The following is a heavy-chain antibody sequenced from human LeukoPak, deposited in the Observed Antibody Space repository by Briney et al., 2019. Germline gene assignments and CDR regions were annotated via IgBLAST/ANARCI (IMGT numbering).Heavy chain of an antibody. CDR3: ARGFDFWSGYYETRGNYLDY. J-gene: IGHJ4*02. V-gene: IGHV3-23*01. CDR1: GFTFINYA. D-gene: IGHD3-3*01. CDR2: ISGRADSA. Sequence: PGGSLRLSCAASGFTFINYAMTWVRQAPGKGLEWVSAISGRADSAYYADSVKGRFTISRDNSKNTLYLQMNSLRAEDTAVYYCARGFDFWSGYYETRGNYLDYWGQGTLVTVSS.